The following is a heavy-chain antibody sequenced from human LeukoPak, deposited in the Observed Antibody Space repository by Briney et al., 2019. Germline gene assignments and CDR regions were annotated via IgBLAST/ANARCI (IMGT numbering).Heavy chain of an antibody. Sequence: SETLSLTCTVSGGSISSSSYYWGWIRQPPGKGLEWIGSIYYSGSTYYNPSLKSRVTISVDTSKNQFSLKLSSVTAADTAVYYCARASVLVAARVFNYWGQGTLVTVSS. D-gene: IGHD2-15*01. CDR1: GGSISSSSYY. J-gene: IGHJ4*02. CDR3: ARASVLVAARVFNY. CDR2: IYYSGST. V-gene: IGHV4-39*07.